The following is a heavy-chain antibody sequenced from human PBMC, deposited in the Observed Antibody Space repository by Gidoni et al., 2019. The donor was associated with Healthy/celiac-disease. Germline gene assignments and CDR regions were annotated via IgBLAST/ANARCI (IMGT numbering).Heavy chain of an antibody. V-gene: IGHV3-15*01. Sequence: EVQLVESGGGLVKPGGSLRLSCAASGFTFSNAWMSWVRQAPGKGLEWVGRIKSKTDGGTTDYAAPVKGRFTISRDDSKNTLYLQMNSLKTEDTAVYYCTTDPPYSSSWTGPFAYWGQGTLVTVSS. CDR3: TTDPPYSSSWTGPFAY. CDR2: IKSKTDGGTT. D-gene: IGHD6-13*01. J-gene: IGHJ4*02. CDR1: GFTFSNAW.